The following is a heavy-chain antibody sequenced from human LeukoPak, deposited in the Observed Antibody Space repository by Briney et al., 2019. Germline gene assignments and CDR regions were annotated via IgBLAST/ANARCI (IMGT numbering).Heavy chain of an antibody. CDR2: IKQDGSEK. D-gene: IGHD5/OR15-5a*01. CDR1: GFTFRSDW. J-gene: IGHJ4*02. V-gene: IGHV3-7*01. Sequence: GGSLRLSCAASGFTFRSDWKSWVRQAPGKGLEWVANIKQDGSEKYYVDSVKGRFTISRDNAKNSLFLQMNSLRVEDTAVHYCARDRSLLDYWGQGTLVAVSS. CDR3: ARDRSLLDY.